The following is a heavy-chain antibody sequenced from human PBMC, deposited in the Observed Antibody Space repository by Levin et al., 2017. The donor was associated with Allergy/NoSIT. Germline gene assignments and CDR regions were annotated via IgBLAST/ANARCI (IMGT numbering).Heavy chain of an antibody. V-gene: IGHV4-34*01. J-gene: IGHJ4*02. CDR1: GGSFSGYY. CDR3: AWGSGSYYPLGY. Sequence: SETLSLTCAVYGGSFSGYYWSWIRQPPGKGLEWIGEINHSGSTNYNPSLKSRVTISVDTSKNQFSLKLSSVTAADTAVYYCAWGSGSYYPLGYWGQGTLVTVSS. D-gene: IGHD3-10*01. CDR2: INHSGST.